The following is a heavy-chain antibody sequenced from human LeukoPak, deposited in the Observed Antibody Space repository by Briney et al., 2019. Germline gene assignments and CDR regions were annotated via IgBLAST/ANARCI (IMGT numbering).Heavy chain of an antibody. CDR1: GFTFSSYA. V-gene: IGHV3-72*01. D-gene: IGHD1-26*01. J-gene: IGHJ4*02. CDR2: SKNKDYAHST. CDR3: ASGAQSDY. Sequence: PGGSLRLSCAASGFTFSSYAMSWVRQAPGKGLEWIGRSKNKDYAHSTVYAASVKGRFTFSRDDPKNSLYLQMNSLRAEDTALYYCASGAQSDYWGQGTLVTVSS.